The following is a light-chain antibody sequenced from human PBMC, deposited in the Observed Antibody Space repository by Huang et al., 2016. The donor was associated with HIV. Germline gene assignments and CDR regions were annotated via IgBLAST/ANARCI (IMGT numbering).Light chain of an antibody. CDR1: QSVSTN. V-gene: IGKV3-15*01. CDR3: QQYKDWPPWT. J-gene: IGKJ1*01. Sequence: EIVLTQSPATLSVSPGEVATLSCRASQSVSTNLAWYQQKPGQAPRLLIYGASTRANGSAARFTGDGSGTEFTLTISSLLSEDFAVYYCQQYKDWPPWTFGQGTKVDLK. CDR2: GAS.